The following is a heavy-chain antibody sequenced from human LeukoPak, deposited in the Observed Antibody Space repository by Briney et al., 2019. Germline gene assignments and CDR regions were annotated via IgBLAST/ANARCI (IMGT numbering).Heavy chain of an antibody. Sequence: PSETLSLTCAVYGGSFSGYYWGWIRQPPGKGLEWIGEINHSGSTNYNPSLKSRVTISVGTSKNQFSLKLSSVTAADTAVYYCARADYWYGMDVWGQGTTVTVSS. V-gene: IGHV4-34*01. J-gene: IGHJ6*02. CDR3: ARADYWYGMDV. CDR1: GGSFSGYY. CDR2: INHSGST.